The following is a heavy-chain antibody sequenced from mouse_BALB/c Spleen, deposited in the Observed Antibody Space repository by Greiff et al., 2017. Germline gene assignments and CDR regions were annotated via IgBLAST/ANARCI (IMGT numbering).Heavy chain of an antibody. CDR3: VRDAGTGAMDY. CDR1: GFTFNTYA. J-gene: IGHJ4*01. CDR2: IRSKSNNYAT. Sequence: EVMLVESGGGLVQPKGSLKLSCAASGFTFNTYAMHWVCQAPGKGLEWVARIRSKSNNYATYYADSVKDRFTISRDDSQSMLYLQMNNLKTEDTAMYYCVRDAGTGAMDYWGQGTSVTVSS. V-gene: IGHV10-3*03. D-gene: IGHD4-1*01.